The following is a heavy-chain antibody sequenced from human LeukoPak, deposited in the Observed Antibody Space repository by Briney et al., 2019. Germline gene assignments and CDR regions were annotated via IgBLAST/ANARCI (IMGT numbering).Heavy chain of an antibody. D-gene: IGHD5-12*01. V-gene: IGHV3-30*18. CDR1: GFTFSSYG. Sequence: PGRSLRLSCAASGFTFSSYGMHWVRQAPGKGLEWVAVISYDGSNKYYADSVKGRFTISRDNSKNTLYLQMNSLRAEDTAVYYCAKDGIRLGGPKNHRLYYMDVWGKGTTVTVSS. CDR2: ISYDGSNK. J-gene: IGHJ6*03. CDR3: AKDGIRLGGPKNHRLYYMDV.